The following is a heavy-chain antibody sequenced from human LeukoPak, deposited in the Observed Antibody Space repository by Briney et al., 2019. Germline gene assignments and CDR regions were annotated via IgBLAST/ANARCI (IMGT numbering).Heavy chain of an antibody. D-gene: IGHD1-26*01. Sequence: GASVKVSCKASGYSFISYDINWVRQATGQGLEWVGWLNVNTGNTAYAEKFQGRITITRDTSMSTVHMELSSLRSDDTAVFYCARLGGELLRPADYWSQGTLVTVSS. CDR3: ARLGGELLRPADY. J-gene: IGHJ4*02. CDR2: LNVNTGNT. CDR1: GYSFISYD. V-gene: IGHV1-8*01.